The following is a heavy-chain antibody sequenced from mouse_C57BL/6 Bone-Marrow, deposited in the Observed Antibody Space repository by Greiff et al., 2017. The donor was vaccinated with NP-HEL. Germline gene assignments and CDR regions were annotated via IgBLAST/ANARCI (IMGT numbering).Heavy chain of an antibody. CDR2: ISSGSSTI. V-gene: IGHV5-17*01. Sequence: EVKLVESGGGLVKPGGSLKLSCAASGFTFSDYGMHWVRQAPEKGLEWVAYISSGSSTIYYADTVKGRFTISRDNAKNTLFLQMTSLRSEDTAMYYCAKGGYQYYFDYWGQGTTLTVSS. D-gene: IGHD2-2*01. J-gene: IGHJ2*01. CDR3: AKGGYQYYFDY. CDR1: GFTFSDYG.